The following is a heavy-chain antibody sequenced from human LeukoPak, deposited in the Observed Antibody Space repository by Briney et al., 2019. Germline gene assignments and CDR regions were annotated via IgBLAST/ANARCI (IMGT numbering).Heavy chain of an antibody. CDR3: AKDGFPYGDLENYYYYMDV. CDR2: ISYDGSNK. CDR1: GFTFSSYA. D-gene: IGHD4-17*01. V-gene: IGHV3-30*04. Sequence: PGRSLRLSCAASGFTFSSYAMHWVRQAPGKGLEWVAVISYDGSNKYYADSVKGRFTISRDNSKNTLYLQMNSLRAEDTAVYYCAKDGFPYGDLENYYYYMDVWGKGTTVTISS. J-gene: IGHJ6*03.